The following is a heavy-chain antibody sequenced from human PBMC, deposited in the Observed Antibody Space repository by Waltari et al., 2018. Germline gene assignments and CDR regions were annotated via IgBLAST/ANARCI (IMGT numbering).Heavy chain of an antibody. Sequence: LESGGGLVQPGRSLILPCAASGQTFSSYAMDWVRQAPGKGLDWVSVISGSGGSTYYADSVKDRFTISGDNSKNALYLQMNSLGAEDTAVYYCAKEGYSSSDFDYWGQGTLVTVSS. D-gene: IGHD6-6*01. CDR3: AKEGYSSSDFDY. V-gene: IGHV3-23*01. CDR2: ISGSGGST. CDR1: GQTFSSYA. J-gene: IGHJ4*02.